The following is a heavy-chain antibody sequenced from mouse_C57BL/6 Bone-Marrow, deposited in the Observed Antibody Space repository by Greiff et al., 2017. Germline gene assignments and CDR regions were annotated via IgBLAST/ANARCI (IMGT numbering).Heavy chain of an antibody. V-gene: IGHV1-59*01. D-gene: IGHD1-1*01. Sequence: VQLQQPGAELVRPGTSVKLSCKASGYTFTSYWMHWVKQRPGQGLEWIGVIDPSDSYTNYNQKFKGKATLTVDTSSSTAYMQRSSLTSEDSAVYYCARPDYYGSRYYFDYWGQGTTLTVSS. CDR3: ARPDYYGSRYYFDY. J-gene: IGHJ2*01. CDR1: GYTFTSYW. CDR2: IDPSDSYT.